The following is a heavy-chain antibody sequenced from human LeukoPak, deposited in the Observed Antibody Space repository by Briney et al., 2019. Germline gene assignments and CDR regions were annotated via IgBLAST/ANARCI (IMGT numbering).Heavy chain of an antibody. CDR3: ARAPPMVRGAMGVDV. CDR2: INHSGST. V-gene: IGHV4-34*01. Sequence: PSETLSLTCAVYGGSFSGYYWSWIRQPPGKGLEWIGEINHSGSTNYNPSLKSRVTLSVDTSKNQFSLKLSSVTAADTAVYYCARAPPMVRGAMGVDVWGKGTTVTVSS. D-gene: IGHD3-10*01. CDR1: GGSFSGYY. J-gene: IGHJ6*04.